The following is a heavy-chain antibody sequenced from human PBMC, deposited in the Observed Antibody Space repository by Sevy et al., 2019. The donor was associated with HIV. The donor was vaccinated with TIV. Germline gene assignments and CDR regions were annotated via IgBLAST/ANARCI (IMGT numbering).Heavy chain of an antibody. J-gene: IGHJ4*02. CDR2: IKQDGSEK. D-gene: IGHD3-16*01. CDR3: AREDYDYIWGSLYYFDY. CDR1: GFTFSSYW. V-gene: IGHV3-7*03. Sequence: GGSLRLSCAASGFTFSSYWMSWVRQAPGKGLEWVANIKQDGSEKYYVDSVKGRFTNSRDNAKNSLFLQMNSLRAEDTAVYYCAREDYDYIWGSLYYFDYWGQGTLVTVSS.